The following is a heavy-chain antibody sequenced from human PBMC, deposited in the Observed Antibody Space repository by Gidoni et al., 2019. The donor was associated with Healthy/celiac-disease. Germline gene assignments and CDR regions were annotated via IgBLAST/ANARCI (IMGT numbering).Heavy chain of an antibody. J-gene: IGHJ4*02. V-gene: IGHV1-69*06. CDR3: ARVAYCSGGSCFDY. D-gene: IGHD2-15*01. Sequence: QVQLVQSGAEVQKPGSSVKVSCKASGVTFSSYGTIWVRQAPGQGLEWMGGITPIFGTSNYAQKSQGRVTITADKSTSTADMELSSLRSEDTAVYYCARVAYCSGGSCFDYWGQGTLVTGSS. CDR2: ITPIFGTS. CDR1: GVTFSSYG.